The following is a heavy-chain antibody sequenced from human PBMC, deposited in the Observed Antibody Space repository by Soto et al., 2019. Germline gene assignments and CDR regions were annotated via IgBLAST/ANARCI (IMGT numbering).Heavy chain of an antibody. CDR3: ARDFYYYDSSGYYRESNWFDP. D-gene: IGHD3-22*01. V-gene: IGHV3-30-3*01. J-gene: IGHJ5*02. CDR2: ISYDGSNK. Sequence: LSCASSGFTFSSYAMHWVRQTPGKGLEGVAVISYDGSNKYYADSVKGRFTISRDNSKNTLYLQMNSLRAEDTAVYYCARDFYYYDSSGYYRESNWFDPWGQGTLVPVSP. CDR1: GFTFSSYA.